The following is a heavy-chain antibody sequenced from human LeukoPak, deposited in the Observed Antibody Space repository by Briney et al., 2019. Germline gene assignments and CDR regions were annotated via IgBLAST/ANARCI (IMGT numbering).Heavy chain of an antibody. CDR2: ISGGGGST. CDR1: GFTFSSYA. V-gene: IGHV3-23*01. D-gene: IGHD3-22*01. CDR3: AKGPTYYYDSSGYFDY. J-gene: IGHJ4*02. Sequence: GGSLRLSCAASGFTFSSYAMSWVRQAPGKGLEWVSAISGGGGSTYYADSVKGRFTISRDNSKNTLYLQMNSLRAEDTAVYYCAKGPTYYYDSSGYFDYWGQGTLVTVSS.